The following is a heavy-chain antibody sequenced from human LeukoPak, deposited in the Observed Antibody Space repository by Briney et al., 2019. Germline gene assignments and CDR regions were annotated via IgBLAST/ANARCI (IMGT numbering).Heavy chain of an antibody. D-gene: IGHD2-21*01. V-gene: IGHV3-74*01. Sequence: GGSLRLSCAASGFTFSSYWMHWVRHAPGKGLVWVSRINSDGRSTSYAHSAKGRFTISRDNAKNTLYLQMNSLRAADTAVYYCVRDVWGDRDSYFDYWGQGTLVTVSS. CDR2: INSDGRST. CDR1: GFTFSSYW. J-gene: IGHJ4*02. CDR3: VRDVWGDRDSYFDY.